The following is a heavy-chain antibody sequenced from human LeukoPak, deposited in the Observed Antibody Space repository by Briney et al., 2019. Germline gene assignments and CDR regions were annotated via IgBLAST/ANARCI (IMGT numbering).Heavy chain of an antibody. V-gene: IGHV3-33*01. J-gene: IGHJ5*02. CDR2: IWYDGSNK. CDR3: ARDYSGYDGNWFDP. D-gene: IGHD5-12*01. Sequence: GRSLRLSCAASGFTFSSYGMHWVRQAPGKGLEWVAVIWYDGSNKYYADSVKGRFTISRDNSKNTLYLQMNSLRAEDTAVYYCARDYSGYDGNWFDPWGQGTLVTVSS. CDR1: GFTFSSYG.